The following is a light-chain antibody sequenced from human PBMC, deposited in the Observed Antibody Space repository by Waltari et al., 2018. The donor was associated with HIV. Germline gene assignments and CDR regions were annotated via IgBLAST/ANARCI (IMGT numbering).Light chain of an antibody. CDR2: DDS. V-gene: IGLV3-21*02. CDR3: QVWDSSSDLNVV. CDR1: PLETHT. J-gene: IGLJ2*01. Sequence: SYVLTHPPSVSVAPAPTARFSCRGLPLETHTLHSYQPRPGQGPVVVVYDDSDRPSGIPERFSGSNSGNTATLTINGVEAGDEADYYCQVWDSSSDLNVVFGGGTKLTVL.